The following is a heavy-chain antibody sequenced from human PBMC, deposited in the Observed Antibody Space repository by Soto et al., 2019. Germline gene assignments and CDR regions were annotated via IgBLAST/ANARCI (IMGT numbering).Heavy chain of an antibody. V-gene: IGHV4-59*01. D-gene: IGHD1-7*01. Sequence: SETLSLTCTVSGGSISSYYWSWIRQPPGKGLEWIGYIYYSGGTNYNPSLKSRVTISVDTSKNQFSLKLSSVTAADTAVYYCARRYGTTFDYWGQGTLVTVSS. CDR2: IYYSGGT. J-gene: IGHJ4*02. CDR1: GGSISSYY. CDR3: ARRYGTTFDY.